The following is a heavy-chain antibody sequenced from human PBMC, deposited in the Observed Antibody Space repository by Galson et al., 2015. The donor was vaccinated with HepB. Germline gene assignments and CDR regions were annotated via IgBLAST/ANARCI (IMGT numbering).Heavy chain of an antibody. CDR1: GYSFTSYW. Sequence: QSGAEVKKPGESLRISCKGSGYSFTSYWISWVRQMPGKGLEWMGRIDPSDSYTNYSPSFQGHVTISADKSISTAYLQWSSLKASDTAMYYCARHVDCSSTSCLVPFEIWGQGTMVTVSS. CDR2: IDPSDSYT. CDR3: ARHVDCSSTSCLVPFEI. D-gene: IGHD2-2*01. V-gene: IGHV5-10-1*01. J-gene: IGHJ3*02.